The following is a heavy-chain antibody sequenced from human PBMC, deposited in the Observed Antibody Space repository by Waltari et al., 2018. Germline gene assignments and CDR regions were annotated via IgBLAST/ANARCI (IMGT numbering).Heavy chain of an antibody. CDR3: ARDLSGWYRGVFDY. J-gene: IGHJ4*02. D-gene: IGHD6-19*01. V-gene: IGHV3-7*01. Sequence: EVQLVESGGGLVQPGGSLRLSCAASGFTFSSYWMSWVRQAPGKGLEWVANIKQDGSEKDYVDSVKSRFTISRDNAKNSLYLQMNSLRAEDTAVYYCARDLSGWYRGVFDYWGQGTLVTVSS. CDR1: GFTFSSYW. CDR2: IKQDGSEK.